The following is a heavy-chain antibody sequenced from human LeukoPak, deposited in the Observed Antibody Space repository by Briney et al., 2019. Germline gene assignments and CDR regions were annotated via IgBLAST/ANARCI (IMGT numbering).Heavy chain of an antibody. CDR1: GFTFSSYA. D-gene: IGHD6-13*01. CDR2: ISGSGGST. CDR3: GGFGYEAAVDL. J-gene: IGHJ4*02. V-gene: IGHV3-23*01. Sequence: GGSLRLSCAASGFTFSSYAMSWVRQAPGKGLEWVSAISGSGGSTYYADSVKGRFTISRDNSKNTLYLQMSSLRGEDTAVYYCGGFGYEAAVDLWGQGTLVTVSS.